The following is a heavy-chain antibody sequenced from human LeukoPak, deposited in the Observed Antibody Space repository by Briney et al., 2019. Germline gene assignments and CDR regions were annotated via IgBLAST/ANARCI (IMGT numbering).Heavy chain of an antibody. J-gene: IGHJ6*02. CDR2: INPNCGNT. V-gene: IGHV1-8*01. Sequence: PSVNLSCKASGYTFTSYDINWVRHATGQGLERKGCINPNCGNTGYAQKSQGRLTITRNTSISTPYIELRSLRSADTAVYYCASAGGVSYYDGIDVWGQGTTVTVSS. D-gene: IGHD1-14*01. CDR1: GYTFTSYD. CDR3: ASAGGVSYYDGIDV.